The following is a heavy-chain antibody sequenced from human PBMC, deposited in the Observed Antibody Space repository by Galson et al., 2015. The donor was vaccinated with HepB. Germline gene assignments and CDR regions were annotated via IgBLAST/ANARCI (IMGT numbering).Heavy chain of an antibody. V-gene: IGHV4-30-2*01. Sequence: GEGLEWIGYIYHSGSTYYNPSLKSRVTISVDRSKNQFSLKLNSVTAADTAVYYCARGSYYYDSSGYYSMYYFDYWGQGTLVTVSS. CDR3: ARGSYYYDSSGYYSMYYFDY. J-gene: IGHJ4*02. CDR2: IYHSGST. D-gene: IGHD3-22*01.